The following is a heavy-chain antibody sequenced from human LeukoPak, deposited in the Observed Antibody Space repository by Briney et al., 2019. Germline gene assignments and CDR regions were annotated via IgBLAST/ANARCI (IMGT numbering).Heavy chain of an antibody. J-gene: IGHJ4*02. CDR1: GGSISNYNYY. V-gene: IGHV4-39*07. D-gene: IGHD2-15*01. Sequence: SETLSLTCSVSGGSISNYNYYWGWIRQPPGKGLEWIGTIYYSGNTYYNESLKSRVTISIDTSKNQFSLKLSSVTAADTAVYFCAREDPLVAARGLDYWGQGTLVTVSS. CDR2: IYYSGNT. CDR3: AREDPLVAARGLDY.